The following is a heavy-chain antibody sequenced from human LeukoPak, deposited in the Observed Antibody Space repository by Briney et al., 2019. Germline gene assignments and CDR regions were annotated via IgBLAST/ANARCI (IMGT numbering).Heavy chain of an antibody. CDR1: GFMFSSYT. D-gene: IGHD2-21*02. V-gene: IGHV3-21*01. Sequence: GGSLRLSCAASGFMFSSYTMNWVRQAPGKGLEWVSSISSSSSYIYYADSVKGRFTISRDNAKNSLYLQMNSLRAEDTAVYYCARDLSVTAPNYYGMDVWGQGTTVTVSS. CDR3: ARDLSVTAPNYYGMDV. CDR2: ISSSSSYI. J-gene: IGHJ6*02.